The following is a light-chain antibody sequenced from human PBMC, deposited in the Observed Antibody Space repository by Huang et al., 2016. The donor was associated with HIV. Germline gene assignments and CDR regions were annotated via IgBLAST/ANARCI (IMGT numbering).Light chain of an antibody. CDR3: QQYNNWPPWT. CDR2: GAS. CDR1: QSVGSH. V-gene: IGKV3-15*01. Sequence: EIVMTQSPVILSVSPGERATLSCRASQSVGSHLAWYQQKPGQAPRLLIYGASTRATGIPVRFSGSGSGTEFTLTISSLHSEDFAVYHCQQYNNWPPWTFGQGTKVEMK. J-gene: IGKJ1*01.